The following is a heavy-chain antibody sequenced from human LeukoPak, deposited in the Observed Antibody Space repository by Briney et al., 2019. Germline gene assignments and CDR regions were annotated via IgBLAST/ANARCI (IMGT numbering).Heavy chain of an antibody. Sequence: SETLSLTCTVSGGSISSSSYYWGWIRQPPGKGLEWIGSIYYSGSTYYNPSLKSRVTISVDTSKNQFSLKLSSVTAADTAVYYCARDGSIAVAGSPMDVWGKGTTVTVSS. CDR2: IYYSGST. CDR1: GGSISSSSYY. J-gene: IGHJ6*03. D-gene: IGHD6-19*01. V-gene: IGHV4-39*07. CDR3: ARDGSIAVAGSPMDV.